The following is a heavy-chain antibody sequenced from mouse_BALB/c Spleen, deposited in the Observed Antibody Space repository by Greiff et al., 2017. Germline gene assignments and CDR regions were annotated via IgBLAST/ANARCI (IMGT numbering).Heavy chain of an antibody. CDR1: GFTFNTYA. CDR2: IRSKSNNYAT. V-gene: IGHV10-3*03. D-gene: IGHD2-1*01. J-gene: IGHJ3*01. Sequence: EPGGGLVQPKGSLKLSCAASGFTFNTYAMHWVCQAPGKGLEWVARIRSKSNNYATYYADSVKDRFTISRDDSQSMLYLQMNNLKTEDTAMYYCVIGNFAYWGQGTLVTVSA. CDR3: VIGNFAY.